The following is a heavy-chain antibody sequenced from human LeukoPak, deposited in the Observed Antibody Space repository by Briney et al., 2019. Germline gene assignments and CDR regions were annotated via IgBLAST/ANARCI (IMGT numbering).Heavy chain of an antibody. D-gene: IGHD2-15*01. V-gene: IGHV3-23*01. CDR2: ISGSGGST. CDR1: GFTFSSYA. Sequence: GGSLRLSCAASGFTFSSYAMSWAGQAPGKGLEGVSAISGSGGSTYYADSVKGPFPISRDNSKNTLYLQKNSLSAEDTAVYYCAKDGVVVAAIYFDHWGQGTLVTVPS. CDR3: AKDGVVVAAIYFDH. J-gene: IGHJ4*02.